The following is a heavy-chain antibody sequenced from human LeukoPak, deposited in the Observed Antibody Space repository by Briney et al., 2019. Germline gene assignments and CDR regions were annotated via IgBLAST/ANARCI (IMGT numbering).Heavy chain of an antibody. CDR3: VRDSRYGSGWFEDGLDF. V-gene: IGHV4-34*01. J-gene: IGHJ6*02. D-gene: IGHD6-13*01. CDR2: INHSGST. CDR1: GGSFSGYH. Sequence: SETLSLTCAVYGGSFSGYHWSWIRQPPGKGLEWIGEINHSGSTNYNPSLQGRVTISIDTSKNQFSLKVNSVTAADTAVYYCVRDSRYGSGWFEDGLDFWGQGTTVTVSS.